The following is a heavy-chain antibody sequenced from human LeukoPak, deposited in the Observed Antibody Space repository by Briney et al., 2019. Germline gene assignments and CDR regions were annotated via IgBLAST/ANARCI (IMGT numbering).Heavy chain of an antibody. CDR3: ARDHSYGFLWFDP. J-gene: IGHJ5*02. CDR2: INSDGSST. D-gene: IGHD5-18*01. V-gene: IGHV3-74*01. CDR1: GFTFSSYW. Sequence: PGGSLRLSCAASGFTFSSYWMHWVRQAPGKGLVWVSRINSDGSSTSYADSVRGRFTISRDNAKNTLHLQMNSLRAEDTAVYYCARDHSYGFLWFDPWGQGTLVTASS.